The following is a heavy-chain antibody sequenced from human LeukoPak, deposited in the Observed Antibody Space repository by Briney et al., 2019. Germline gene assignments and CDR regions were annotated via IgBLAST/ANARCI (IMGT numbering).Heavy chain of an antibody. CDR3: ARAYGSGSYFVGENWFDP. J-gene: IGHJ5*02. CDR2: INHSGST. Sequence: SETLSLTCAVYGGSFSGYYWSWIRQPPGKGLEWIGEINHSGSTNYNPSLKSRVTISVDTSKNQFSLKLSSVTAADTAVYYCARAYGSGSYFVGENWFDPWGQGTLVTVSS. V-gene: IGHV4-34*01. CDR1: GGSFSGYY. D-gene: IGHD3-10*01.